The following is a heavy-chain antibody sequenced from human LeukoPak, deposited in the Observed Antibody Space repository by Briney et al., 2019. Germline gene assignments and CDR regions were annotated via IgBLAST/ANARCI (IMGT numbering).Heavy chain of an antibody. Sequence: LETLSLTCAVYGGSFSGYYWSWIRQPPGKGLEWIGEINHSGSTNYNPSLKSRVTISVDTSKDQFSLKLSSVTAADTAVYHCARQRRFDYWGQGTLVTVSS. J-gene: IGHJ4*02. CDR1: GGSFSGYY. D-gene: IGHD6-25*01. V-gene: IGHV4-34*01. CDR3: ARQRRFDY. CDR2: INHSGST.